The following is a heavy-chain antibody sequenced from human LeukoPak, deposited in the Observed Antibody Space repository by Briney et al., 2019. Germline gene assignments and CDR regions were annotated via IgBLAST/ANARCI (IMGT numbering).Heavy chain of an antibody. CDR1: QFSISYDW. CDR3: VRGSGLFFGL. J-gene: IGHJ4*02. Sequence: PGGSLRLSCAVSQFSISYDWRDWVRQAPGKGLEWVASIKEDGRDIHYLDSVKGRYSISRDNAKNSLYLEMNTLRAEDTADDYCVRGSGLFFGLWGEGSLVTVSS. D-gene: IGHD6-19*01. V-gene: IGHV3-7*01. CDR2: IKEDGRDI.